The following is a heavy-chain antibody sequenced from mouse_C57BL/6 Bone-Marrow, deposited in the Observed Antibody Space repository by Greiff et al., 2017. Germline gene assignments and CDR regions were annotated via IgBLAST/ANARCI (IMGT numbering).Heavy chain of an antibody. CDR1: GFNIKDYY. J-gene: IGHJ2*01. CDR3: SSFVRYSFDF. Sequence: VQLQQSGAELVRPGASVKLSCTASGFNIKDYYIHWVKQRPEQGLEWIGWIDPEIGDTEYASKFPGKATITSDTSSNTAYLQLSSLTSEDTAVYYCSSFVRYSFDFWGQGTPLTVAS. V-gene: IGHV14-4*01. D-gene: IGHD2-14*01. CDR2: IDPEIGDT.